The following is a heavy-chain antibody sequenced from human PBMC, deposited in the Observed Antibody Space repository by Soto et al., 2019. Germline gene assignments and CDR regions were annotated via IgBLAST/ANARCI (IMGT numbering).Heavy chain of an antibody. CDR1: GYSFTSYW. V-gene: IGHV5-51*01. CDR3: ARHGYSSSWYFAGNWFDP. Sequence: GESLKISCKGSGYSFTSYWIGWVRQMPGKGLEWMGIIYPGDSDTRYSPSFQGQVTISADKSISTAYLQWSSPKASDTAMYYCARHGYSSSWYFAGNWFDPWGQGTLVTVSS. CDR2: IYPGDSDT. D-gene: IGHD6-13*01. J-gene: IGHJ5*02.